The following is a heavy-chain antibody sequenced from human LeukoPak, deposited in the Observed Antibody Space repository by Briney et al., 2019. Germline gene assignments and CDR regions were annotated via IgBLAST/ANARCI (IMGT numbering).Heavy chain of an antibody. CDR2: IYYSGST. D-gene: IGHD3-10*01. CDR3: ARAGFGELLLFDY. J-gene: IGHJ4*02. V-gene: IGHV4-31*03. Sequence: PSETPSLTCTVSGGSISSGGYYWSWIRQHPGKGLEWIGYIYYSGSTYYNPSLKSRVTISVDTSKNQFSLKLSSVTAADTAVYYCARAGFGELLLFDYWGQGTLVTVSS. CDR1: GGSISSGGYY.